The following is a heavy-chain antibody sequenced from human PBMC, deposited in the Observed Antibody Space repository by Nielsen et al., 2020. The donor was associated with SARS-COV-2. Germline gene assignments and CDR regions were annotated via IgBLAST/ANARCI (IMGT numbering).Heavy chain of an antibody. D-gene: IGHD4-23*01. CDR1: EFTFNNYA. V-gene: IGHV3-23*01. Sequence: GESLKISCAASEFTFNNYAMSWVRQAPGKGLEWVSTISGGGESTRYADSVKGRFTISRDNSKNTLYLQMNSLRAEDTAVYYCAKVMTTVVTVGAFDIWGQGTTVTVSS. J-gene: IGHJ3*02. CDR2: ISGGGEST. CDR3: AKVMTTVVTVGAFDI.